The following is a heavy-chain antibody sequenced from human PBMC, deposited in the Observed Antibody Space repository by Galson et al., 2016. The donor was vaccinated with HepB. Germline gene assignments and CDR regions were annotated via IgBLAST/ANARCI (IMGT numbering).Heavy chain of an antibody. V-gene: IGHV3-23*01. D-gene: IGHD3-9*01. CDR3: AKDKTELRYFDWQSFGAFHM. CDR1: RFTFGSYA. J-gene: IGHJ3*02. CDR2: ISDNAGST. Sequence: SLRLSCAVSRFTFGSYAMSWVRQAPGKGLGWVSSISDNAGSTYYADSVKGRFTISRDNSKNTLYLQMNSLRAEDTAVYYCAKDKTELRYFDWQSFGAFHMWGQGTMVTVS.